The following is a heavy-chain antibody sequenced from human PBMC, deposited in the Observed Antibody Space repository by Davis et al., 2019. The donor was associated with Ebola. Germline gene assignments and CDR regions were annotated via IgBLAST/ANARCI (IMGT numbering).Heavy chain of an antibody. CDR3: AREGCSNGVCHDFDY. Sequence: ASVKVSCKGSAYYLHWVRQAPGQGLEWMGRLNPNSGDTDYAPNFQGRVTMARDTSINTAYMELSRLRSDDTAVYYCAREGCSNGVCHDFDYWGQGTLVTVSS. CDR2: LNPNSGDT. CDR1: AYY. V-gene: IGHV1-2*06. D-gene: IGHD2-8*01. J-gene: IGHJ4*02.